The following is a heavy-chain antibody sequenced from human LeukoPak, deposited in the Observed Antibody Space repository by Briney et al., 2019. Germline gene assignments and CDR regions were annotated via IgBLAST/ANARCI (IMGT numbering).Heavy chain of an antibody. J-gene: IGHJ3*02. D-gene: IGHD7-27*01. CDR1: GFTFSSYG. V-gene: IGHV3-30*18. CDR3: AKDLLTGNDAFDI. Sequence: GGPLRLSCAASGFTFSSYGMHWVRQAPGKGLEGVAGISYDENNKYYAASVKGRFTISRDNSKNALYLQMNSLRAEDTAVYYCAKDLLTGNDAFDIWGKGTMVTVSS. CDR2: ISYDENNK.